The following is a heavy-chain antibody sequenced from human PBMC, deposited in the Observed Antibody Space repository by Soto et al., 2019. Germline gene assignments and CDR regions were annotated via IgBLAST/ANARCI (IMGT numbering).Heavy chain of an antibody. V-gene: IGHV4-31*03. CDR2: IYYSGST. CDR3: ARAVTYEMPSYITMVRGVIGYFDY. D-gene: IGHD3-10*01. J-gene: IGHJ4*02. CDR1: GGSISSGGYY. Sequence: SETLSLTCTVSGGSISSGGYYWSWIRQHPGKGLEWIGYIYYSGSTYYNPSLKSRVTISVDTSKNQFSLKLSSVTAADTAVYYCARAVTYEMPSYITMVRGVIGYFDYWGQGTLVTVSS.